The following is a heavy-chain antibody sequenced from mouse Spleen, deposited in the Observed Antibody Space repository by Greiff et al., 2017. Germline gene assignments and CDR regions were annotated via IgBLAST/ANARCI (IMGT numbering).Heavy chain of an antibody. CDR1: GFTFSSYA. CDR3: ARHRYYGNLYYFDY. J-gene: IGHJ2*01. V-gene: IGHV5-9-3*01. CDR2: ISSGGSYT. D-gene: IGHD2-1*01. Sequence: EVKLQESGGGLVKPGGSLKLSCAASGFTFSSYAMSWVRQTPEKRLEWVATISSGGSYTYYPDSVKGRFTISRDNAKNTLYLQMSSLRSEDTAMYYCARHRYYGNLYYFDYWGQGTTLTVSS.